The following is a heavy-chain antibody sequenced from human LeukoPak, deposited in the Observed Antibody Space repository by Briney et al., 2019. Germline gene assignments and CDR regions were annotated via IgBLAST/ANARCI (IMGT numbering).Heavy chain of an antibody. CDR2: ISSSSSYI. Sequence: GGSLRLSCAASGFTFSSYSMNWVRQAPGKGLEWVSSISSSSSYIYYADSVKGRFTISRDNAKNSLYLQMNSLRAEDTAVYYCARDIVLMVYASYYYYMDVWGKGTTVTVSS. CDR3: ARDIVLMVYASYYYYMDV. J-gene: IGHJ6*03. CDR1: GFTFSSYS. D-gene: IGHD2-8*01. V-gene: IGHV3-21*01.